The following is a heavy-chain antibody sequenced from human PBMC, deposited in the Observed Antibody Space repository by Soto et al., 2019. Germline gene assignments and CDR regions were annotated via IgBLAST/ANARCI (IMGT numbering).Heavy chain of an antibody. D-gene: IGHD3-9*01. Sequence: GGSLRLSCAASGFTFSSYAMHWVRQAPGKGLEWVAVISYDGSNKYYADSVKGRFTISRDNSKNTLYLQMNGLRAEDTAVYYCARGDYDILTGYDAFDIWGQGTMVTVSS. J-gene: IGHJ3*02. V-gene: IGHV3-30*04. CDR1: GFTFSSYA. CDR3: ARGDYDILTGYDAFDI. CDR2: ISYDGSNK.